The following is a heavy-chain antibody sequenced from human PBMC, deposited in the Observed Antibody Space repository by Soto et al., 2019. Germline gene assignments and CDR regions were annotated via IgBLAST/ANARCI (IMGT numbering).Heavy chain of an antibody. J-gene: IGHJ4*02. V-gene: IGHV1-69*04. CDR2: VNPILSMS. Sequence: QVQLVQSGAAVKRPGSSVNVSCKASGDTFNFYSINWVRQAPGLGLEWMGRVNPILSMSNYAQRFQGRVTMTAEKSTSTAYMELSGLRSEETAIYYCATSYGSGYRAFDFWGQGALVTVSS. D-gene: IGHD3-10*01. CDR3: ATSYGSGYRAFDF. CDR1: GDTFNFYS.